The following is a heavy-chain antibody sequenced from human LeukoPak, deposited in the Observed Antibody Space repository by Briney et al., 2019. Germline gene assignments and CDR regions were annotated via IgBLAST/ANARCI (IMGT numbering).Heavy chain of an antibody. CDR3: AKEGPRIAQGYYMDV. V-gene: IGHV3-43D*03. Sequence: GGSLRLSCAASGFTFDDYAMHWVRQAPGKGLEWVSLISWDGGSTYYADSVKGRFTISRDNSKNSLYLQMNSLRAEDTALYYCAKEGPRIAQGYYMDVWGKGTTVTVSS. CDR1: GFTFDDYA. D-gene: IGHD6-13*01. J-gene: IGHJ6*03. CDR2: ISWDGGST.